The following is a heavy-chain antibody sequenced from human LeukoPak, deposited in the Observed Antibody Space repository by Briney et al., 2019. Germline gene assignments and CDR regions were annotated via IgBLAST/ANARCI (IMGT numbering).Heavy chain of an antibody. V-gene: IGHV4-4*02. D-gene: IGHD3-3*01. Sequence: SGTLSLTCAVSGGSISRSNWWSWVRQPPGKGLEWIGEIYHSGSTNYNPSLKSRVTISVDKSKKQFSLKLSSVTAADTAVYYCAREDYDDSGAWYFDLWGRGTLVTVSS. J-gene: IGHJ2*01. CDR3: AREDYDDSGAWYFDL. CDR1: GGSISRSNW. CDR2: IYHSGST.